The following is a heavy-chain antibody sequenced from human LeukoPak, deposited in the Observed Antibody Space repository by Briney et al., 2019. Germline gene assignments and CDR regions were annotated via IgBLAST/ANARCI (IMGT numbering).Heavy chain of an antibody. CDR2: IYYSGST. V-gene: IGHV4-39*01. CDR3: ASSKGLAGAFDI. J-gene: IGHJ3*02. D-gene: IGHD5-12*01. CDR1: GGSISSSSYY. Sequence: PSETLSLTCTVSGGSISSSSYYWGWLRQPPGMGLEWIGSIYYSGSTYYNPSLKSRVTISVDTSKNQFSLKLSSVTAADTAVYYCASSKGLAGAFDIWGQGTMVTVSS.